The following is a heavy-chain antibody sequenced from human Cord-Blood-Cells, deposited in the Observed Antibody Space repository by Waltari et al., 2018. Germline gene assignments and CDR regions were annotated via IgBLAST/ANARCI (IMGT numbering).Heavy chain of an antibody. J-gene: IGHJ4*02. CDR1: GLTFSSYW. D-gene: IGHD6-6*01. Sequence: EVQLVESGGGLVQPGGSLRLPCAASGLTFSSYWISWVRQAPGKGLAWVATIKQDGSEKYYVDSVKGRFTISRDNAKNSLYLQMNSLRAEDTAVYYCARDGIAARRRGFDYWGQGTLVTVSS. CDR3: ARDGIAARRRGFDY. V-gene: IGHV3-7*01. CDR2: IKQDGSEK.